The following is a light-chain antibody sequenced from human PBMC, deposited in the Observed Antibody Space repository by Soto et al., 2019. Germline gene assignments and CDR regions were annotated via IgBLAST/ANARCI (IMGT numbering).Light chain of an antibody. Sequence: EIVLTQSPGILSFSLGERATLSCRVSESISSTSLAWYQQKPGQAPRLLIYGASTRATGVPDRFSGSESGTDFTLSISILEPDDFVVYYCQQYGSSPFTFGQGTRLEIK. V-gene: IGKV3-20*01. J-gene: IGKJ5*01. CDR2: GAS. CDR1: ESISSTS. CDR3: QQYGSSPFT.